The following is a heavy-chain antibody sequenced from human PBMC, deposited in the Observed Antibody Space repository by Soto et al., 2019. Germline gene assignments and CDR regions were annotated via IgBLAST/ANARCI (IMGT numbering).Heavy chain of an antibody. D-gene: IGHD3-3*01. CDR3: ARDQSGYDFCWGYWFYFDY. CDR1: GFTFSDYD. V-gene: IGHV3-11*06. Sequence: PGGSLRLSCAASGFTFSDYDMSWIRQAPGKGLEWVSYISSSSSYTNYADSVKGRFTISRDNAKNSLYLQMNSLRAEDTAVYYCARDQSGYDFCWGYWFYFDYSGHGTLVTDSS. CDR2: ISSSSSYT. J-gene: IGHJ4*01.